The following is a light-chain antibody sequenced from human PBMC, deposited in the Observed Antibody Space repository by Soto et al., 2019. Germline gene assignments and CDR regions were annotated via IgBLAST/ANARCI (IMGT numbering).Light chain of an antibody. V-gene: IGKV3-11*01. CDR1: QSVRTY. CDR2: DAA. CDR3: QQRSTWLPLT. Sequence: EIVLTQSPATLSLSPGERATLSCRASQSVRTYLAWYQQKPGQAPRLLIYDAATRVTGIPARFSGSGSGTDFTLTISSLEPDDFGVYYCQQRSTWLPLTFGGGTKVEIK. J-gene: IGKJ4*01.